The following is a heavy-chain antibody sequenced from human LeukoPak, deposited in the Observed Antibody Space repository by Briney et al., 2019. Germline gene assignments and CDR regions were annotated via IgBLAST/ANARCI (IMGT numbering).Heavy chain of an antibody. J-gene: IGHJ3*02. CDR1: GGSISSGGYS. V-gene: IGHV4-30-2*01. CDR2: IYHSGST. CDR3: ARATTDNDAFDI. D-gene: IGHD4-17*01. Sequence: SQTLSLTCAVSGGSISSGGYSWSWIQQPPGKGLEWIGYIYHSGSTYYSPSLKSRVSISLDRSKNQFSLKLRSVTAADTAVYYCARATTDNDAFDIWGQGTMVTVSS.